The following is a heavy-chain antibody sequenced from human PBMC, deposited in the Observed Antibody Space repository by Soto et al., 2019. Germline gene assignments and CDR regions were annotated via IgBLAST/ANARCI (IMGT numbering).Heavy chain of an antibody. J-gene: IGHJ4*02. CDR1: GGSFSGYY. CDR3: ARGDTKLWRDHFDY. V-gene: IGHV4-34*01. CDR2: INHSGST. Sequence: SETLSLTCAVYGGSFSGYYCSWLRQPPGKGLEWIGEINHSGSTNYSPSLKSRVTISVDTSKNQFSLKLSYVTAADTAVYYCARGDTKLWRDHFDYWGQGTRVIV. D-gene: IGHD5-18*01.